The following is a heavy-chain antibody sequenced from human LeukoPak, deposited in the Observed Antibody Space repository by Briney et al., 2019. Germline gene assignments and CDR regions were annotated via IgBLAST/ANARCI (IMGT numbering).Heavy chain of an antibody. CDR3: ATEGGSSWYMGASFDY. CDR1: GGTFSSYA. D-gene: IGHD6-13*01. Sequence: SVKVSCKASGGTFSSYAISWVPQAPGQGLEWMGGIIPIFGTANYAQKFQGRVTITTDESTSTAYMELSSLRSEDTSLYYCATEGGSSWYMGASFDYWGQGTLVPVSS. J-gene: IGHJ4*02. V-gene: IGHV1-69*05. CDR2: IIPIFGTA.